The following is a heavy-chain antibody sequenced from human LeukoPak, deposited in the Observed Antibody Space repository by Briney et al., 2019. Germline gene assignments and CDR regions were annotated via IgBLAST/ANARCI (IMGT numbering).Heavy chain of an antibody. D-gene: IGHD3-9*01. V-gene: IGHV4-34*01. CDR1: DDSITIYY. J-gene: IGHJ4*02. CDR3: ARLGYDILTG. CDR2: INHSGST. Sequence: SETLSLTCTVSDDSITIYYWSWIRQPPGKGLEWIGEINHSGSTNYNPSLKSRVTISVDTSKNQFSLKLSSVTAADTAVYYCARLGYDILTGWGQGTLVTVSS.